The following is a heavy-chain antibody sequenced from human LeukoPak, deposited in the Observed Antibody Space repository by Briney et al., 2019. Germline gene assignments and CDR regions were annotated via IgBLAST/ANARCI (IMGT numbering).Heavy chain of an antibody. CDR1: RFTFRTYG. J-gene: IGHJ4*02. V-gene: IGHV3-30*02. CDR2: IRYDGSNK. Sequence: GGSLRLSCAASRFTFRTYGIHWVRQAPGKGLEWVAFIRYDGSNKYYADSVKGRFTISRDNSKNTLFLQMNSLRAEDTAVYYCAKEIWPTVTIPGLTYFDYWGQGTLVTVSS. D-gene: IGHD4-17*01. CDR3: AKEIWPTVTIPGLTYFDY.